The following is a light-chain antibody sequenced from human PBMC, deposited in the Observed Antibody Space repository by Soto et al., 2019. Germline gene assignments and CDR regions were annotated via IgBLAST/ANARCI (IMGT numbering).Light chain of an antibody. CDR1: QDIRND. Sequence: AFQMTLSPSSLSASVGDRVTISCRSSQDIRNDLGWYQQKPGKAPRLLIYAASILQSGVPSRFSGSGSGTDFTLTIIILQPEDFARYCCLHAACRPNTFAEGT. V-gene: IGKV1-6*01. J-gene: IGKJ4*02. CDR2: AAS. CDR3: LHAACRPNT.